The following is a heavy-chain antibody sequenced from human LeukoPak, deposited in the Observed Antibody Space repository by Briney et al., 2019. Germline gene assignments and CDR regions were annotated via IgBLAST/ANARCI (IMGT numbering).Heavy chain of an antibody. Sequence: GGSLRLSRAASGFTFDDYAMHWVRQAPGKGLEWVSLISWDGGSTYYADSVKGRFTISRDNSKNSLYLQMNSLRAEDTALHYCAKVAMVRGVITRYYDYGMDVWGKGTTVTVSS. D-gene: IGHD3-10*01. V-gene: IGHV3-43D*04. CDR1: GFTFDDYA. J-gene: IGHJ6*04. CDR3: AKVAMVRGVITRYYDYGMDV. CDR2: ISWDGGST.